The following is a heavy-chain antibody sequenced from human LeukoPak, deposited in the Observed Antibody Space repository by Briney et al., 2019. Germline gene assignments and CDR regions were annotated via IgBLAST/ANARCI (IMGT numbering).Heavy chain of an antibody. CDR3: ARQPPGRYGKDV. D-gene: IGHD3-9*01. J-gene: IGHJ6*02. CDR2: IHPGDSNT. V-gene: IGHV5-51*01. CDR1: GYSFTSYW. Sequence: HGESLKISCKGSGYSFTSYWISWVRQMPGKGPEWMGIIHPGDSNTRYSLSFQGQVTISADKSISTAYLQWSSLKASDTAMYYCARQPPGRYGKDVWGQGTMVTVSS.